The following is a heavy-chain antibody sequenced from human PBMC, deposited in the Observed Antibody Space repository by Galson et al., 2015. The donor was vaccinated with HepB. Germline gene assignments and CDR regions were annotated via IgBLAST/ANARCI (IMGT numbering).Heavy chain of an antibody. CDR1: GFTFRSYS. CDR2: ISSSSRYI. D-gene: IGHD3-10*01. Sequence: SLRLSCAASGFTFRSYSMNWVRQAPGKGLEWVSSISSSSRYIYYADSVKGRFTISRDNAKNSLFLQMNSLRAEDTAVYYCARDSRPDSGSGSFYPNWFDPWGQGTLVTVSS. CDR3: ARDSRPDSGSGSFYPNWFDP. J-gene: IGHJ5*02. V-gene: IGHV3-21*01.